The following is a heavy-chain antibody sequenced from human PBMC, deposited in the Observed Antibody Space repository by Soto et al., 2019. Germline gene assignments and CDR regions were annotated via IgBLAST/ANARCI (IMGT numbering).Heavy chain of an antibody. D-gene: IGHD2-15*01. Sequence: VQLVQSGAEVKKPGSSVKVSCKASGGTFSSYAISWVRRAPGQGLEWMGGIIPIYGTTNYAQKFQDRVTITADESTSTAYMELSSLTSEDTAVYYCARDLGGCSAGSCRHNWFDPWGQGTLVTVSS. CDR3: ARDLGGCSAGSCRHNWFDP. V-gene: IGHV1-69*01. J-gene: IGHJ5*02. CDR2: IIPIYGTT. CDR1: GGTFSSYA.